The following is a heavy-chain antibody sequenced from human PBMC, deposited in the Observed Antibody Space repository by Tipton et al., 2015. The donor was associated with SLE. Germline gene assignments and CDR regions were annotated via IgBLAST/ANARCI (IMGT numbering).Heavy chain of an antibody. CDR1: GGSFSGYY. J-gene: IGHJ4*02. V-gene: IGHV4-4*09. Sequence: TLSLTCAVYGGSFSGYYWSWIRQPAGKGLEWIGYIYTSGSTNYNPSLKSRVTISVDTSKNQFSLKLSSVTAADTAVYYCARGSSGWYLTDYWGQGTLVTVSS. CDR3: ARGSSGWYLTDY. CDR2: IYTSGST. D-gene: IGHD6-19*01.